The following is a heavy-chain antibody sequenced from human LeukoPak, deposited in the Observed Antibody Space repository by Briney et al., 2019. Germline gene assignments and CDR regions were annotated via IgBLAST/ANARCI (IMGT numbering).Heavy chain of an antibody. CDR2: ISSSSSYI. CDR1: GFTFSSYS. J-gene: IGHJ4*02. CDR3: ARGARLDTRNECRLDC. V-gene: IGHV3-21*04. D-gene: IGHD1-26*01. Sequence: KPGGSLRLSCAASGFTFSSYSMNWVRQAPGKGLEWVSSISSSSSYIYYADSVKGRFTISRDNAKNSLYLQMNSLRAEDTAVYYCARGARLDTRNECRLDCWGQGTLVNVSS.